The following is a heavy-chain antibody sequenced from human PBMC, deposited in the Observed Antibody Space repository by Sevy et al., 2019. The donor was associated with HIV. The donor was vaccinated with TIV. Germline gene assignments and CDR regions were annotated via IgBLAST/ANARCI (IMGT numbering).Heavy chain of an antibody. CDR1: GFTFSSYS. D-gene: IGHD6-25*01. Sequence: GGSLRLSCAASGFTFSSYSMNWVRQAPGKGLEWVSSISSSYIYYADSVKGRFTISRDNAKNSLYLQMNSLRAEDTAVYYCARAEAGSPGMDVWGQGTTVTVSS. J-gene: IGHJ6*02. V-gene: IGHV3-21*01. CDR2: ISSSYI. CDR3: ARAEAGSPGMDV.